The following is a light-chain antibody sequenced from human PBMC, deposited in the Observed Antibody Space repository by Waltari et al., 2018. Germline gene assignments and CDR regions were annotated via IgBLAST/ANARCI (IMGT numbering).Light chain of an antibody. Sequence: QSVLTQPASVSGSPGQSITISCTGTSSDVGNSNVVSWYLQDPGKVPKLLIYEDTMRPSGVSNRFSGSKSVNTAFLTVAGLRTEDEGDYYCCSYSRSGTFLFGTGTRFTVL. CDR2: EDT. V-gene: IGLV2-23*01. CDR3: CSYSRSGTFL. CDR1: SSDVGNSNV. J-gene: IGLJ1*01.